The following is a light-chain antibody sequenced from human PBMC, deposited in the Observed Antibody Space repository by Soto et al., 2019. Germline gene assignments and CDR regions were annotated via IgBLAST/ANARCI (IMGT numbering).Light chain of an antibody. CDR1: SGHSSYA. V-gene: IGLV4-69*02. J-gene: IGLJ3*02. Sequence: QPVLTQSPSASASLGASVKLTCTLSSGHSSYAIVWHQQQPGKGPRFLVKVNSDGSHSKGVGIPDRFSGSSSGAERYLTISSLQSEDDTDYYCQTWGSSWVFGGGTQLTVL. CDR2: VNSDGSH. CDR3: QTWGSSWV.